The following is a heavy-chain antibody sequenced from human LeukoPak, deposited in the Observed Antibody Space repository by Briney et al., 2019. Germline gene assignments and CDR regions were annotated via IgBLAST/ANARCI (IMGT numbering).Heavy chain of an antibody. CDR1: GYTFTNYE. J-gene: IGHJ4*02. Sequence: GASVKVSCKASGYTFTNYEINWVRQATGQGLEWMGWINPNSGNTGYLQKFQGRVTITRKTSINTAYMDLSSLRSEDTAVYYCARGPPYGPQHYWGQGTLATVSS. V-gene: IGHV1-8*03. CDR2: INPNSGNT. CDR3: ARGPPYGPQHY. D-gene: IGHD4-17*01.